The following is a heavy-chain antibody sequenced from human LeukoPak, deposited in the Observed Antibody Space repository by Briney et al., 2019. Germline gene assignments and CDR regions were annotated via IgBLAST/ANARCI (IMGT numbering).Heavy chain of an antibody. CDR2: IYYSGTT. CDR3: ARTRSGYYYPTDY. D-gene: IGHD3-22*01. Sequence: SETLSLTCTVSGGSISSYYWSWIRQPPGKGLEWIGYIYYSGTTNYNPSLKSRVTISVDTSKNQFSLKLSSVTAADTAVYYCARTRSGYYYPTDYWGQGTLVTVSS. J-gene: IGHJ4*02. CDR1: GGSISSYY. V-gene: IGHV4-59*12.